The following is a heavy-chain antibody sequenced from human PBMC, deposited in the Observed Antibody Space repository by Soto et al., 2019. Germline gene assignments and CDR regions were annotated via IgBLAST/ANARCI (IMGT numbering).Heavy chain of an antibody. CDR2: IYHSGST. Sequence: SETLSLTCAVSGYSISSGYYWGWIRQPPGKGLEWMGSIYHSGSTYYNPSLKSRVTISVDTSKNQFSLKLSSVTAADTAVYYCASQTITSLDYYYGMDVWGQGTTVTVSS. CDR1: GYSISSGYY. V-gene: IGHV4-38-2*01. J-gene: IGHJ6*02. CDR3: ASQTITSLDYYYGMDV. D-gene: IGHD1-20*01.